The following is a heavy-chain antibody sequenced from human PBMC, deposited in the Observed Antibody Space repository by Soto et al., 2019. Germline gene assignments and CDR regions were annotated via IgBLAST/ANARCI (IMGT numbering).Heavy chain of an antibody. Sequence: EVQLLESGGGLVQPGGSLRLYCAASGLTFSSYAMRWVRQAPVKGLEWVSAISGSGGSTYYADSVKGRFTISRDNSKNTLYLQMNSLRAEDTAVYYCARRGSGSYYDYWGQGTLVTVSS. CDR1: GLTFSSYA. CDR3: ARRGSGSYYDY. CDR2: ISGSGGST. V-gene: IGHV3-23*01. J-gene: IGHJ4*02. D-gene: IGHD1-26*01.